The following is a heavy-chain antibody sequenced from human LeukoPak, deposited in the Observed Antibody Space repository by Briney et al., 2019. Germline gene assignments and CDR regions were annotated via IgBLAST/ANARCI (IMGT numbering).Heavy chain of an antibody. D-gene: IGHD6-19*01. V-gene: IGHV3-21*01. CDR1: GFTFSSYR. CDR2: ISSSSSYI. J-gene: IGHJ1*01. Sequence: PGGSLRLFCAASGFTFSSYRMIWVRQAPGKGLEWVSSISSSSSYIYYADSVKGRFTISRDNAKNSLYLQMNSLRAEDTAVNYCARDLGSGWYRAEYFQHWGQGTLVTVSS. CDR3: ARDLGSGWYRAEYFQH.